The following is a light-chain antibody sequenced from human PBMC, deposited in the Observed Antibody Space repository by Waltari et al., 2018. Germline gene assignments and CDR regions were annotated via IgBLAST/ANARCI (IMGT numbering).Light chain of an antibody. Sequence: DIQMTQSPSSLSASVGDRVTIACRASQSVAAYLNWYQQKPGKSPNLLIYAASSLQSGVPSRFSGSGSGTDFTLTISSLQPEDFATYYCQQSFTMPWTFGQGTQVEIK. V-gene: IGKV1-39*01. CDR1: QSVAAY. J-gene: IGKJ1*01. CDR3: QQSFTMPWT. CDR2: AAS.